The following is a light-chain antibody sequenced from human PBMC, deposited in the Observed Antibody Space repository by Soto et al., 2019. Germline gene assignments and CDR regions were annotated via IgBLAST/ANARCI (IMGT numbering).Light chain of an antibody. Sequence: VLTQSPATLSVSPGERATLSCRASQSISTKLAWYQKKPGQSPRLLIYDASNRATGIPARISGSGSGTDFTLTISSLQSEDFAVYYCQQYINWPTFCQGTRLDI. V-gene: IGKV3-15*01. CDR2: DAS. CDR3: QQYINWPT. CDR1: QSISTK. J-gene: IGKJ2*01.